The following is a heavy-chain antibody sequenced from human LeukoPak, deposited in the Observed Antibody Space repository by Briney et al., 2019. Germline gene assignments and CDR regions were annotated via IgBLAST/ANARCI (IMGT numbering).Heavy chain of an antibody. CDR1: GDSISSYY. V-gene: IGHV4-59*01. J-gene: IGHJ4*02. D-gene: IGHD1-26*01. CDR3: ARGTDVQWDY. CDR2: IYYSGST. Sequence: SETLSLTCTVSGDSISSYYWSWIRQPPGKGLEWIGYIYYSGSTNCNPSLKSRVTISVDTSKNQFSLKLSSVTAADTAVYYCARGTDVQWDYWGQGTLVTVSS.